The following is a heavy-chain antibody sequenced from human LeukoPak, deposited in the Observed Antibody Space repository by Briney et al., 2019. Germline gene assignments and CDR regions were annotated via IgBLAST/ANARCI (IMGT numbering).Heavy chain of an antibody. Sequence: PSETLSLTCAVYGGSFSGYYWSWIRQPPGKGLEWIGEINHSGSTNYNPSLKSRVTISVDTSKNQFSLKLSSVTAADTAVYYCARLVVAPELRYFDYWGQGTLVTVPS. D-gene: IGHD3-9*01. J-gene: IGHJ4*02. CDR3: ARLVVAPELRYFDY. CDR1: GGSFSGYY. V-gene: IGHV4-34*01. CDR2: INHSGST.